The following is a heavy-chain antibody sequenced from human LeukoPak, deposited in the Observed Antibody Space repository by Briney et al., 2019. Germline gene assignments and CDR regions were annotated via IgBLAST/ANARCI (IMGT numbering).Heavy chain of an antibody. CDR2: SYYSGTT. J-gene: IGHJ4*02. V-gene: IGHV4-59*08. D-gene: IGHD2-2*01. CDR3: ARTWAFTSIRSDY. CDR1: NGSLSGSY. Sequence: SETLSLTCTVSNGSLSGSYWSWIRQPPGRGLEWIGFSYYSGTTNYNPSLKSRVTISVDTSKNQFSLKLTSVTAADTAVYYCARTWAFTSIRSDYWGQGILVTVSS.